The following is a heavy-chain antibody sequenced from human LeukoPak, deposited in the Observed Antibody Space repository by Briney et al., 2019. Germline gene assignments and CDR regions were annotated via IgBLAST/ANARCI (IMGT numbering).Heavy chain of an antibody. Sequence: PGRSLRLSCAASGFTFSSYAMHWVRQAPGKGLEWVAVISYDGSNKYYADSVKGRFTISRDNSKNTLYLQMNSLRAEDTAVYYCAKSKLDYYYYMDVWGKGTTVTVSS. CDR3: AKSKLDYYYYMDV. CDR1: GFTFSSYA. V-gene: IGHV3-30*04. CDR2: ISYDGSNK. J-gene: IGHJ6*03. D-gene: IGHD1-26*01.